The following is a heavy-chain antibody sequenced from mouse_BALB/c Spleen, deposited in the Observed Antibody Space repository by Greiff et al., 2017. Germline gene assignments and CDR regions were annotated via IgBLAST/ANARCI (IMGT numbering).Heavy chain of an antibody. CDR3: TSSLLYAMDY. J-gene: IGHJ4*01. CDR1: GFTFSNYW. Sequence: EVKVEESGGGLVQPGGSMKLSCVASGFTFSNYWMNWVRQSPEKGLEWVAEIRLKSNNYATHYAESVKGRFTISRDDSKSSVYLQMNNLRAEDTGIYYCTSSLLYAMDYWGQGTSVTVSS. V-gene: IGHV6-6*02. D-gene: IGHD2-10*01. CDR2: IRLKSNNYAT.